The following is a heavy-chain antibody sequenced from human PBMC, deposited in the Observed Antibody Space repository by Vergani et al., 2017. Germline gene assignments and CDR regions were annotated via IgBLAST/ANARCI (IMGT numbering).Heavy chain of an antibody. CDR1: GYTFTGYY. V-gene: IGHV1-2*02. J-gene: IGHJ4*02. Sequence: QVQLVQSGAEVKKPGASVKVSCKASGYTFTGYYMHWVRQAPGQGLEWMGWINPNSGGTNYAQKFQGRVTMTRDTSISTAYMELSRLRSDDTALYYCARDHAEVGPGYCTNGVCYGIYYFDYWGQGTLVTVSS. D-gene: IGHD2-8*01. CDR3: ARDHAEVGPGYCTNGVCYGIYYFDY. CDR2: INPNSGGT.